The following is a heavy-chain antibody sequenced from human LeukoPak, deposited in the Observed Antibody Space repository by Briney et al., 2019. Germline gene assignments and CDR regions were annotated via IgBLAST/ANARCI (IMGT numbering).Heavy chain of an antibody. D-gene: IGHD2-2*01. V-gene: IGHV3-23*01. CDR2: ISGSGGST. CDR1: GFTFSSYA. Sequence: PGGSLRLSCAASGFTFSSYAMSWVRQAPGKGLEWVSAISGSGGSTYYADSVKGRFTISRDNSKNTLYLQMNSLRAEDMAVYYCARGWDIVVVPAALYYYYYGMDVWGQGTTVTVSS. CDR3: ARGWDIVVVPAALYYYYYGMDV. J-gene: IGHJ6*02.